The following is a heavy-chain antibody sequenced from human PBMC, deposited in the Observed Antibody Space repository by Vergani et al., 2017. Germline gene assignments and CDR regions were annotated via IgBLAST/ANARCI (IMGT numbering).Heavy chain of an antibody. J-gene: IGHJ5*02. D-gene: IGHD3-22*01. CDR2: IIPILGIA. CDR3: ARESNYYDSKTGNWFDP. V-gene: IGHV1-69*04. CDR1: GGTFSSYA. Sequence: QVQLVQSGAEVKKPGASVKVSCKASGGTFSSYAISWVRQAPGQGLEWMGRIIPILGIANYAQKFQGRVTITRDTSTSTVYMELSSLRSEDTAVYYCARESNYYDSKTGNWFDPWGQGTLVTVSS.